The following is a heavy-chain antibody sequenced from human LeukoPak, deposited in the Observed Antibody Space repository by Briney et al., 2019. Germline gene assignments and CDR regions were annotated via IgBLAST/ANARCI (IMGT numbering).Heavy chain of an antibody. V-gene: IGHV3-21*01. CDR3: ARGAPRRWYSGSYDYYYGMDV. J-gene: IGHJ6*02. CDR2: ISSSSSYI. Sequence: GGSLRLSCAASGFTFSSYSMNWVRQAPGKGLEWVSSISSSSSYIYYADSVKGRFTISRDNAKNSLYLQMNSLRAEDTAVYYCARGAPRRWYSGSYDYYYGMDVWGQGTTVTISS. D-gene: IGHD1-26*01. CDR1: GFTFSSYS.